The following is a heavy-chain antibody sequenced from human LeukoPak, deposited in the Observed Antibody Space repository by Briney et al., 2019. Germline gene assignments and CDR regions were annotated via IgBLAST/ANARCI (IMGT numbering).Heavy chain of an antibody. D-gene: IGHD1-26*01. J-gene: IGHJ4*02. CDR2: IKWNGDNT. CDR3: ARGRGGWPNYYFDF. Sequence: PGGSLRLSCAASGFTFDDYGMNWVRQAPGKGLEWVSGIKWNGDNTGYADSVKGRFTISRDSAKNSLYLQMNSLRAEDTALYYCARGRGGWPNYYFDFWGQGNLVTVSS. CDR1: GFTFDDYG. V-gene: IGHV3-20*04.